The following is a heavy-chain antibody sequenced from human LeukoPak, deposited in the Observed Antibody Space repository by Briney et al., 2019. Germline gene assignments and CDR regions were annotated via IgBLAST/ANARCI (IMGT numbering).Heavy chain of an antibody. V-gene: IGHV1-46*01. CDR3: ARGLGDYGDITRRLPSAYDI. Sequence: ASVKVSCKASGYTFTSYYMHWVRQAPGQGLEWMGIINPSGGSTSYAQKFQGRVTMTRDTSTSTVYTELSSLRSEDTAVYYCARGLGDYGDITRRLPSAYDIWGRGTMVTVSS. CDR1: GYTFTSYY. J-gene: IGHJ3*02. D-gene: IGHD4-17*01. CDR2: INPSGGST.